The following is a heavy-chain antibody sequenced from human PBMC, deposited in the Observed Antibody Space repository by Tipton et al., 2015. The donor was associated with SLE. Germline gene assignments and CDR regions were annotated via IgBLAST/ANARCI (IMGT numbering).Heavy chain of an antibody. Sequence: TLSLTCAVYGGSFSGYYWSWIRQPPGKGLEWIGEINHSGSTNYNPSLKSRVTISVDTSKNQFSLKLSSVTAADTAVYYCARESSGYYGYWGQGTLVTVSS. CDR2: INHSGST. D-gene: IGHD3-22*01. CDR3: ARESSGYYGY. CDR1: GGSFSGYY. V-gene: IGHV4-34*01. J-gene: IGHJ4*02.